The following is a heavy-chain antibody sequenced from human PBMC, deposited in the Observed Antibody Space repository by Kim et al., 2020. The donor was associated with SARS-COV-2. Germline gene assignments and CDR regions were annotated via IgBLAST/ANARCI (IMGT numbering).Heavy chain of an antibody. J-gene: IGHJ4*02. Sequence: YTNPSLKSRVTISVDTSKNQFSLKLSSVTAADTAVYYCARDSSGYYYFDYWGQGTLVTVSS. CDR3: ARDSSGYYYFDY. V-gene: IGHV4-31*02. D-gene: IGHD3-22*01.